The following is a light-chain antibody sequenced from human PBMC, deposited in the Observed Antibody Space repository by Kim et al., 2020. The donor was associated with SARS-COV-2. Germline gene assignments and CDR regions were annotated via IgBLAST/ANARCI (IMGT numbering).Light chain of an antibody. CDR1: QSISAN. J-gene: IGKJ1*01. V-gene: IGKV3-15*01. Sequence: EVVMTQSPVTLSVSPGESATLSCRASQSISANLAWFQQKPGQTPRLLIYGASTRATGVPVRFSGSGFGTEFTLTISSLQSEDFAVYYCQQYNDWWTFGQGTKVDIK. CDR3: QQYNDWWT. CDR2: GAS.